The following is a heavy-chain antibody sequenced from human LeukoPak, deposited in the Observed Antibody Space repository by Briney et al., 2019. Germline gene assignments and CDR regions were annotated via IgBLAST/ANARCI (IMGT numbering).Heavy chain of an antibody. V-gene: IGHV1-2*02. CDR2: IKPNSGGT. D-gene: IGHD2-15*01. Sequence: GASVKVSCKASGYTFTGYYMHWVRQAPGQGLEWIGWIKPNSGGTNYAQKFQGRVTMTRDTSISTAYMELSRLRSDDTAVYYCASYCSGGSCGPKNQGRYYYYGMDVWGQGTTVTVSS. J-gene: IGHJ6*02. CDR1: GYTFTGYY. CDR3: ASYCSGGSCGPKNQGRYYYYGMDV.